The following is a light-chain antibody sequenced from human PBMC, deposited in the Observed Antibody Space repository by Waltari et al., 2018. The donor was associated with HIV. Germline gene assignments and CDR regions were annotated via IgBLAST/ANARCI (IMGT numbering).Light chain of an antibody. CDR1: QSVSSY. J-gene: IGKJ2*01. V-gene: IGKV3-11*01. Sequence: EIVLTQSPATLSLSPGERATLACRASQSVSSYLAWYQPKPGQAPRLLVYDASNKATGIPARFSGSGSGTDFTLTISSLEREEFAVYYCQQRYNWLDTFGQGTKLGSK. CDR3: QQRYNWLDT. CDR2: DAS.